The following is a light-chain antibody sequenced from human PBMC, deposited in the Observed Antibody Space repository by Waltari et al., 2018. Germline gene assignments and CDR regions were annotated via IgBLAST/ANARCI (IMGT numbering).Light chain of an antibody. CDR3: QQYNNWPPNT. CDR1: QSVSNN. J-gene: IGKJ2*01. Sequence: EIVMTQSPATLSVSPGERATLSCRASQSVSNNLAWYQQKPGQAPRLLIYGASTRATGIPARFSGSGSRTEFTLTISSLQSEDFAVYYCQQYNNWPPNTFGQGTKLEIK. V-gene: IGKV3-15*01. CDR2: GAS.